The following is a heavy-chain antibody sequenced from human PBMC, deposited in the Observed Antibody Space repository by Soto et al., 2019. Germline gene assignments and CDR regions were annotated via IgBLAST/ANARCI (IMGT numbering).Heavy chain of an antibody. V-gene: IGHV3-30-3*01. J-gene: IGHJ4*02. CDR3: ARESPHYYDSSGYQASDYFDY. Sequence: QVQLVEAGGGVVQPGRSLRLSCAASGFTFSSYAMHWVRQAPGKGLEWVAVISYDGSNKYYADSVKGRFTISRDNSKNTLYLKMNSLGAEDTAVYYCARESPHYYDSSGYQASDYFDYWGQGTLVTVSS. CDR2: ISYDGSNK. CDR1: GFTFSSYA. D-gene: IGHD3-22*01.